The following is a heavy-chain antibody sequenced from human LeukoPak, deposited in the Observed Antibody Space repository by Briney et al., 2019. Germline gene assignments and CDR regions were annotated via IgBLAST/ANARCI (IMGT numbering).Heavy chain of an antibody. D-gene: IGHD5-24*01. J-gene: IGHJ4*02. CDR3: ARAGEMATITFDY. CDR1: GGSISSYY. CDR2: IYYSGST. V-gene: IGHV4-59*01. Sequence: TETLSLTCTVSGGSISSYYWSWIRQPPGKGLEWIGYIYYSGSTNYNPSLKSRVTISVDTSKNQFSLKLSSVTAADTAVYYCARAGEMATITFDYWGQGTLVTVSS.